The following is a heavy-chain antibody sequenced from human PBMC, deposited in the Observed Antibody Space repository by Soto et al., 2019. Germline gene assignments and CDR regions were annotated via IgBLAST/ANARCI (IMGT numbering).Heavy chain of an antibody. CDR1: GYTFTSYG. V-gene: IGHV1-18*01. CDR3: ARDIVVVAAAIPTWFDP. CDR2: ISAYNGNT. Sequence: ASVKVSCKASGYTFTSYGISWVRQAPGQGLEWMGWISAYNGNTNYAQKLQGRVTMTTDTSTSTAYMELRSLRSDDTAVYFCARDIVVVAAAIPTWFDPWGQGTLVNVSS. J-gene: IGHJ5*02. D-gene: IGHD2-2*01.